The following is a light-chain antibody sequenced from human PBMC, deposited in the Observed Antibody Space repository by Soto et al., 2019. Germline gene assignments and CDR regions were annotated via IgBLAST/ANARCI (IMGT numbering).Light chain of an antibody. CDR2: GAS. J-gene: IGKJ1*01. Sequence: EIVLTQSPGTLSLSPGERATLSCRASQSVSSSYLAWYQQKPGQAPRLLIYGASNRATGIPDRISGSGSGTDFTLTISRLEPEDFAVYYCQQYGSSPWTFGQGTKVES. V-gene: IGKV3-20*01. CDR3: QQYGSSPWT. CDR1: QSVSSSY.